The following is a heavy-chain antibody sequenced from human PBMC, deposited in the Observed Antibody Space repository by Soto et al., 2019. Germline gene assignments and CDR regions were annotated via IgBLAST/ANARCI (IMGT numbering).Heavy chain of an antibody. CDR3: AADGVFYYDSSGYQQGPFAF. CDR1: GFTFTSSA. D-gene: IGHD3-22*01. CDR2: IVVGSGNT. V-gene: IGHV1-58*01. Sequence: GASVKVSCKASGFTFTSSAVQWVRQARGQRLEWIGWIVVGSGNTNYAQKFQERVTITRDMSTSTAYMELSSLRSEDTAVYYCAADGVFYYDSSGYQQGPFAFWGQGTMVTVSS. J-gene: IGHJ3*01.